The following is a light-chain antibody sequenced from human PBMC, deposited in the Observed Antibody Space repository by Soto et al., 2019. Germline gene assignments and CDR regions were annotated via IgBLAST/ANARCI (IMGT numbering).Light chain of an antibody. CDR2: AAS. Sequence: DIQMTQSPSSLSASVGDRVTITCRASQSISSYLNWYQQKPGKAPKLLIYAASTLQSGVPSRFSGSGSGTDFTLTISSLQPEDFATYYCQQSYSLPFFGQGTKVDIK. V-gene: IGKV1-39*01. CDR1: QSISSY. J-gene: IGKJ2*01. CDR3: QQSYSLPF.